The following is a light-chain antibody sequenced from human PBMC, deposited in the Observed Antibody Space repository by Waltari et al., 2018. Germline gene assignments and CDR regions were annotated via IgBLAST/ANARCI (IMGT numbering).Light chain of an antibody. CDR1: ESIGRY. J-gene: IGKJ5*01. CDR2: DAS. CDR3: QHRSNWPA. V-gene: IGKV3-11*01. Sequence: EIVLTQSPATLSLSPGERATLSCRASESIGRYLAWYQQKPGQAPRLLIYDASNRATGIPVRFTGSVSGTDFTLAISSLETDDFALYYCQHRSNWPAFGQGTRLEIK.